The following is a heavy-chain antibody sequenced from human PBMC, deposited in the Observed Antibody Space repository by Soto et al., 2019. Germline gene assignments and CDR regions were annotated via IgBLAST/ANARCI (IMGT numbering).Heavy chain of an antibody. CDR2: ISAYNGNT. CDR1: GYTFSTYG. V-gene: IGHV1-18*01. D-gene: IGHD4-17*01. CDR3: ARGYTQSTVTPIRY. Sequence: ASVKVSCKASGYTFSTYGITCVLQSPGQGLEWMGCISAYNGNTNYAQKLQGRLTMTTDTSTSTAYMELRSLRSDDTAVYYCARGYTQSTVTPIRYWGQGTLVTVSS. J-gene: IGHJ4*02.